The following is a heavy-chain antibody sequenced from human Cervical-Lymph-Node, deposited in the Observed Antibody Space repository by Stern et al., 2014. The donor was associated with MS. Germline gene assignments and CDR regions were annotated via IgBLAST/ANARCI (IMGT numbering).Heavy chain of an antibody. V-gene: IGHV5-51*03. Sequence: EVQLVQSGAEVKKPGESLKISCKTSGYTFISYWIGWVRQMPGRGLEWMGIIYTGASHTRYSPPFQGQVTISVDKSISTAYLQWSSLKASDTAIYYCARRSWDYRREYYFDFWGQGTLVTVSS. CDR3: ARRSWDYRREYYFDF. CDR1: GYTFISYW. D-gene: IGHD4-11*01. J-gene: IGHJ4*02. CDR2: IYTGASHT.